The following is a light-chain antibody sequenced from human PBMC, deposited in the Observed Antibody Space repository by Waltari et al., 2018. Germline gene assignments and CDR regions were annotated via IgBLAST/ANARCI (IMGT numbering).Light chain of an antibody. CDR3: QQRSNWPPEDT. Sequence: EIVLTQSPATLSLSPGERATLSCRASQSVSSYLAWYQQKPGQAPRLLIYDASNRATGIPARFSGSGSGTDFTLTNSSLEPEDFAVYYCQQRSNWPPEDTFGQGTKLEI. V-gene: IGKV3-11*01. CDR1: QSVSSY. CDR2: DAS. J-gene: IGKJ2*01.